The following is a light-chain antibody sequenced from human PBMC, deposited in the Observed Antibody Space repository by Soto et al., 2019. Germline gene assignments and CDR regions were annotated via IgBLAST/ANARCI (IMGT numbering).Light chain of an antibody. J-gene: IGKJ1*01. CDR2: GAS. Sequence: EIVMTQSPATLSVSPGERATLSCRASQSVRSNLAWYQQKPGQAPRLLIYGASTRATGLPARFSGSGSGTDFTLTISSLQSEDFAVYYCQQYNTWPPITFGQGTKVDIK. CDR1: QSVRSN. V-gene: IGKV3-15*01. CDR3: QQYNTWPPIT.